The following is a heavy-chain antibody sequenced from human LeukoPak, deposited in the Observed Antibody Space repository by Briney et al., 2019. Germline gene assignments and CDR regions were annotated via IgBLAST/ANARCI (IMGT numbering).Heavy chain of an antibody. Sequence: GGSLRLSCAASGFTVSSNYMSWVRQAPGKGLEWVSVIYSGGSTYYADSVKGRFTISRDNSKNTLYLQMNSLRAEDTAVYYCAKDGYGRVSAFPSPAWGQGTLVTVSS. CDR3: AKDGYGRVSAFPSPA. V-gene: IGHV3-53*01. CDR1: GFTVSSNY. CDR2: IYSGGST. J-gene: IGHJ4*02. D-gene: IGHD5-12*01.